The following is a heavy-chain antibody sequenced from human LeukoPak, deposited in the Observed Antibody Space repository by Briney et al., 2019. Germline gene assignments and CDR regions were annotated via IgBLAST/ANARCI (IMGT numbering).Heavy chain of an antibody. CDR2: MAADGSNI. Sequence: PGGSLRLSCAASGFIFSIYGMHWVRQAPGKGLEWVALMAADGSNIYYADSVKGRFTISRDNSKNTLYLQMNSLRAEDTAVYYCAREKYQLLLKGGPFDYWGQGTLVPSPQ. CDR1: GFIFSIYG. J-gene: IGHJ4*02. V-gene: IGHV3-30*03. D-gene: IGHD2-2*01. CDR3: AREKYQLLLKGGPFDY.